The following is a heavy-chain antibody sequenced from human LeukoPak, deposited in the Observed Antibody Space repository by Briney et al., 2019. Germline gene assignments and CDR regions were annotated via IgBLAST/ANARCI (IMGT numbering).Heavy chain of an antibody. V-gene: IGHV3-23*01. CDR2: ISGSDGGT. CDR1: GFTFIRYA. CDR3: ANYYGSPGNYGSSYGMDV. Sequence: GGSLRLSCAASGFTFIRYAMSWVRQAPGRGLEWVSAISGSDGGTYYADSVKGRFTISRDDSKNTLYLQLNGLRVEDTAVYYCANYYGSPGNYGSSYGMDVWGQGTTVTVSS. J-gene: IGHJ6*02. D-gene: IGHD3-22*01.